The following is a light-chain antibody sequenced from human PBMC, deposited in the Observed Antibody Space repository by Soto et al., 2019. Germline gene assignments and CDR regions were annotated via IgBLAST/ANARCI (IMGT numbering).Light chain of an antibody. V-gene: IGKV3-20*01. CDR1: QSVSSN. CDR3: QQYGSSPRT. J-gene: IGKJ1*01. Sequence: EIVMTQSPDTLSVSPGERATLSCRASQSVSSNLAWYQQRHGQAPRLLIYGASTRATGIPDRFSGSGSGTDFTLTISRLEPEDYAVYYCQQYGSSPRTFGQGTKV. CDR2: GAS.